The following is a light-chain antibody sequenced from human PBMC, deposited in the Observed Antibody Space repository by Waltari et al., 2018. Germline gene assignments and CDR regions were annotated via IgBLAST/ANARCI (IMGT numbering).Light chain of an antibody. CDR2: AAS. CDR1: QAITNS. Sequence: DIQMPQSPSSLPASVGDSDTITCRASQAITNSLAWYQQMPGKAPKLLLYAASTLENGVPARFSGSGSGTDYTLTISSLQPEDFATYYCQQYKTFPVTFGQGTNLEIK. CDR3: QQYKTFPVT. V-gene: IGKV1-NL1*01. J-gene: IGKJ2*01.